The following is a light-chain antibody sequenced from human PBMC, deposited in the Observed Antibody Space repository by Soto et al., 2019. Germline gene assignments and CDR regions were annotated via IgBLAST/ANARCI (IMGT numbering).Light chain of an antibody. Sequence: DIQMTQSPSSLSASVGDTVTITCRASQIIISYLNWSQQKPGKAPNLLIYGASSLQSGVPSRFSGSASGTDFTLTISSLQPEDCATYYCQQTYSAPWTFGQGTKVDVK. CDR1: QIIISY. V-gene: IGKV1-39*01. J-gene: IGKJ1*01. CDR3: QQTYSAPWT. CDR2: GAS.